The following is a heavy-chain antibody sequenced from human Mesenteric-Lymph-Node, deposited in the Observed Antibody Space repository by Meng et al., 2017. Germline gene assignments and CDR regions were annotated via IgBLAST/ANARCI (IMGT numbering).Heavy chain of an antibody. Sequence: GGPLRLSCAASGFTFTDHYMDWVRQAPGKGLEWVGRSRDKVNSYTTIYAASVEGRFTISRDDSKNSLYLQMNSLKTEDTAVYYCTRAYCSGGGCYSGQDWGQGTLVTVSS. CDR3: TRAYCSGGGCYSGQD. D-gene: IGHD2-15*01. CDR1: GFTFTDHY. V-gene: IGHV3-72*01. J-gene: IGHJ4*02. CDR2: SRDKVNSYTT.